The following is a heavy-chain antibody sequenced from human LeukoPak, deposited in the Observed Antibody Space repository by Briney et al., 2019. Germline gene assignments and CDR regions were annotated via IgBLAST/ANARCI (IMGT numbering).Heavy chain of an antibody. CDR2: INPNSGST. CDR3: AGSWSNDAFDI. V-gene: IGHV1-2*02. CDR1: VYTFTGYY. Sequence: ASVKVSCKASVYTFTGYYMHWVRQAPGQGLEWMGWINPNSGSTNYAQKFQGRVTMTRDTSISTAYMELSRLRSDDTAVYYCAGSWSNDAFDIWGQGTMVTVSS. D-gene: IGHD1-26*01. J-gene: IGHJ3*02.